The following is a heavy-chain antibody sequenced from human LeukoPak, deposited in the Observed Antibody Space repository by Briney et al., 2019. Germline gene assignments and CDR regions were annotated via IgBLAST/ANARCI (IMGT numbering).Heavy chain of an antibody. CDR1: GGSISSGGYY. Sequence: PSQTLSLTCTVSGGSISSGGYYWSWIRQPPGKGLEWIGYIYHSGSTYYNPSLKSRVTISVDRSKNQFSLKLSSVTAADTAVYYCARVGDSRTMVRRFDYWGQGTLVTVSS. CDR3: ARVGDSRTMVRRFDY. J-gene: IGHJ4*02. CDR2: IYHSGST. V-gene: IGHV4-30-2*01. D-gene: IGHD3-10*01.